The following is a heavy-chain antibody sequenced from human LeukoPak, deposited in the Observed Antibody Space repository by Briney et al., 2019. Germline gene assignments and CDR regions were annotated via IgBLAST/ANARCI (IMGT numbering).Heavy chain of an antibody. V-gene: IGHV3-23*01. D-gene: IGHD3-3*01. CDR2: ISGSGGST. Sequence: GGSLRLSCAASGFTFSSYAMSWVRQAPGKGLEWVSAISGSGGSTYYADSVKGRFTISRDNSKNTLYLQMNSLRAEDTAVYYCAKSEGKRITIFGTYYGMDVWGQGTTVTVSS. J-gene: IGHJ6*02. CDR3: AKSEGKRITIFGTYYGMDV. CDR1: GFTFSSYA.